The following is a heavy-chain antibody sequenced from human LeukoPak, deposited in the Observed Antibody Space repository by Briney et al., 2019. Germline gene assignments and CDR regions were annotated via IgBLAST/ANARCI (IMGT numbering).Heavy chain of an antibody. Sequence: SETLSLTCTVSGGSISSYYWSWIRQPPGKGLEWIGYIYYSGSTYYNPSPKSRVTISVDTSKNQFSLKLSSVTAADTAVYYCAREARNTYFDLWGRGTLVTVSS. CDR2: IYYSGST. CDR1: GGSISSYY. J-gene: IGHJ2*01. CDR3: AREARNTYFDL. D-gene: IGHD6-6*01. V-gene: IGHV4-59*12.